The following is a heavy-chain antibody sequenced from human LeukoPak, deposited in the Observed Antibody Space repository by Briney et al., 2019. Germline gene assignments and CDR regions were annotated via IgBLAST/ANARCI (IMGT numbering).Heavy chain of an antibody. J-gene: IGHJ6*03. CDR1: GFTFSSYA. D-gene: IGHD2-8*01. V-gene: IGHV3-23*01. CDR3: ANGNRCTSPNCLGYYYFYMDV. CDR2: FSGSGGTT. Sequence: GGSLRLSCAASGFTFSSYAMNWDRQAPGKGLEWVSGFSGSGGTTYYADSVKGRFTISRDNSKNTLYLQMNRLRAEDTAVYYCANGNRCTSPNCLGYYYFYMDVWGKGTTVTVSS.